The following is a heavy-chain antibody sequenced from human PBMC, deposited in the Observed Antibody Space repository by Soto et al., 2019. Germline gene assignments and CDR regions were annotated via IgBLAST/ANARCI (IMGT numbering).Heavy chain of an antibody. CDR3: ARVVRRYQLPRYYYYMDV. J-gene: IGHJ6*03. Sequence: SETLSLTCTVSGGSISSYYWSWIRQPPGKGLEWIGYIYYSGSTNYNPSLKSRVTISVDTSKNQFSLKLSSVTAADTAVYYCARVVRRYQLPRYYYYMDVWGKGTTVTVSS. CDR2: IYYSGST. CDR1: GGSISSYY. V-gene: IGHV4-59*01. D-gene: IGHD2-2*01.